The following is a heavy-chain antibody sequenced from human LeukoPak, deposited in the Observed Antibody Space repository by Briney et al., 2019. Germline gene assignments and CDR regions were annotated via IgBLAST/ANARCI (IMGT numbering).Heavy chain of an antibody. V-gene: IGHV3-7*03. CDR2: TQPEGNEK. Sequence: PGGSLRLSCAVSGFNFPKFWMSWVRQAPGRGLEWVANTQPEGNEKFYVESVKGRFTISRDNTKDLLFLQMNDLRVEDTGVYYCARGDALSGDHWGQGTQVTVST. J-gene: IGHJ4*02. D-gene: IGHD3-16*01. CDR1: GFNFPKFW. CDR3: ARGDALSGDH.